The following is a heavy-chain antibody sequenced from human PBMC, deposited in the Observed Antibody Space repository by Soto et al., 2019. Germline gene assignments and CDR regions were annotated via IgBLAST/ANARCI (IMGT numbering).Heavy chain of an antibody. CDR3: AREGLRYFDWLLLSHNWFDP. Sequence: GSSVTVSCTASGGTFSIYAISGLRQAPGQGLELMGGIIPIFGTANYAQKFQGRVTITADESTSTAYMELSSLRSEDTAVYYCAREGLRYFDWLLLSHNWFDPWGQGTLVTVSS. V-gene: IGHV1-69*01. CDR1: GGTFSIYA. J-gene: IGHJ5*02. D-gene: IGHD3-9*01. CDR2: IIPIFGTA.